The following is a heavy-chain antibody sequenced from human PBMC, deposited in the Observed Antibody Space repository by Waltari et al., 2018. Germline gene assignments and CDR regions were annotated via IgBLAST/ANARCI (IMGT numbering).Heavy chain of an antibody. CDR3: AREGYYGSGSYFLDY. J-gene: IGHJ4*02. Sequence: SYYWGWIRQPPGKGLEWIGSIYYSGSTYYNPSLKSRVTISVDTSKNQFSLKLSSVTAADTAVYYCAREGYYGSGSYFLDYWGQGTLVTVSS. V-gene: IGHV4-39*07. CDR2: IYYSGST. CDR1: SYY. D-gene: IGHD3-10*01.